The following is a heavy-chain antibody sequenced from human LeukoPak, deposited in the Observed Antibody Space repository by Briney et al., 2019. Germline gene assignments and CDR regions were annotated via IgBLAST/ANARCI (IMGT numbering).Heavy chain of an antibody. V-gene: IGHV3-7*02. CDR1: GFTFSSYW. CDR3: AKHQPLWAP. Sequence: LRGSLRLSCAASGFTFSSYWMSWVRQAPGKGLEWVANIKQDGSEKHYVDSVKGRFTISRDNAKNSLYLQMNSLRAEDTALYYCAKHQPLWAPWGQGTPVTVSS. D-gene: IGHD2-21*01. J-gene: IGHJ5*02. CDR2: IKQDGSEK.